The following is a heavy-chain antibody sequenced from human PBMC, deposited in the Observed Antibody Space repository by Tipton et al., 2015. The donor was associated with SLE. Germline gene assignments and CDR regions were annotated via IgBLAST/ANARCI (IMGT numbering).Heavy chain of an antibody. J-gene: IGHJ6*02. Sequence: LRLSCSVSGVSISTYYWSWIRQSPGKGLEWIGFFYFSGSSQYNPSLKSRVAISADTSNNQFSLELRSVTAADTAVYYCARGGTGDGRNPFDPWGQGATVTVSS. D-gene: IGHD4-23*01. CDR3: ARGGTGDGRNPFDP. CDR1: GVSISTYY. CDR2: FYFSGSS. V-gene: IGHV4-59*01.